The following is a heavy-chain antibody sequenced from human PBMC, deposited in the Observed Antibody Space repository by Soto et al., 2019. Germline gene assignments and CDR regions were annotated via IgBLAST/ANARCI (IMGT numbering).Heavy chain of an antibody. J-gene: IGHJ5*02. CDR3: ARSNSRVNWFDP. Sequence: SETLSLTCTVSGGSISSGGYYWSWIRQHPGKGLEWIGYIYYSGSTYYNPSLKSRVTISVDTSKNQFSLRLSSVTAADTAVYYCARSNSRVNWFDPWGQGTLVTVSS. V-gene: IGHV4-31*03. CDR1: GGSISSGGYY. CDR2: IYYSGST. D-gene: IGHD6-13*01.